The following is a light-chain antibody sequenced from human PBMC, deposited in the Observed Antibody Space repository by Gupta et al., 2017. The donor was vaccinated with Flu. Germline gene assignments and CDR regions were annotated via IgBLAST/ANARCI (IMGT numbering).Light chain of an antibody. Sequence: DDVMAQSSSHLSVTLGQPAYIPRRSSQSLVYSDGNTVLDWFHQRPGQSPRLLIHMVSRRDSGVPDRFSGSGSGTEFTLTISRVEAEDFGAYFCLQGARWPWAFGQGTKVEIK. CDR3: LQGARWPWA. CDR2: MVS. CDR1: QSLVYSDGNTV. V-gene: IGKV2-30*01. J-gene: IGKJ1*01.